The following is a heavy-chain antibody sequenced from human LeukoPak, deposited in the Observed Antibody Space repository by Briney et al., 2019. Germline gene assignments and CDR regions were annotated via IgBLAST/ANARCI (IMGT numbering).Heavy chain of an antibody. V-gene: IGHV4-39*07. CDR2: IYYSGST. D-gene: IGHD3-10*01. Sequence: SETLSLTCTVSGGSISSSSYYWGWIRQPPGKGLEWIGSIYYSGSTYYNPSLKSRVTISVDTSKNQFSLKLSSVTAADPAVYYCARSGHGSVWFGDPYYYYMDVWGKGTTVTVSS. J-gene: IGHJ6*03. CDR1: GGSISSSSYY. CDR3: ARSGHGSVWFGDPYYYYMDV.